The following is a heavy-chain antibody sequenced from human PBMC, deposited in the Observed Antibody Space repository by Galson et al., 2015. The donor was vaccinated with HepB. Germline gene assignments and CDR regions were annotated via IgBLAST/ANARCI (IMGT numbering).Heavy chain of an antibody. V-gene: IGHV3-30*03. CDR2: ISYDGSNK. Sequence: SLRLSCAASGFRFSDFGIHWVRQAPGKGLEWLAVISYDGSNKYYGESVKGRFTISRENSKNTLYLQMSSLGFEDTAVYFCARGGGYYDSSGYHIDAFDIWGQGTMVIVSS. CDR1: GFRFSDFG. J-gene: IGHJ3*02. D-gene: IGHD3-22*01. CDR3: ARGGGYYDSSGYHIDAFDI.